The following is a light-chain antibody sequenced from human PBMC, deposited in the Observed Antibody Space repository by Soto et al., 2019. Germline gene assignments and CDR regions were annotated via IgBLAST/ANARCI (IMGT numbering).Light chain of an antibody. CDR2: GTS. V-gene: IGKV3-15*01. J-gene: IGKJ4*01. CDR1: QSVSSN. Sequence: ERVMTQSPATLSVSPGEGATLSCRASQSVSSNLAWYQQKPGQAPRLLIYGTSTRATGIPARFSGSGSGTEFTLTISRLEPEDFAVYYCQQYGSLPLTFGGGTKVEIK. CDR3: QQYGSLPLT.